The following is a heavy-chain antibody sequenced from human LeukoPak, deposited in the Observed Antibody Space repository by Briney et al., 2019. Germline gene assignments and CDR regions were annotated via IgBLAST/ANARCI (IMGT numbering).Heavy chain of an antibody. J-gene: IGHJ4*02. V-gene: IGHV3-11*05. CDR1: GFTFSDYY. CDR2: ISSSSSYT. Sequence: GGSLRLSCAASGFTFSDYYVSWIRQAPGKGLEWVSYISSSSSYTNYADSVKGRFTISRDNAKNSLYLQMNSLRAEDTAVYYCARDSRDYYGSGSYDYWGQGTLVTVSS. CDR3: ARDSRDYYGSGSYDY. D-gene: IGHD3-10*01.